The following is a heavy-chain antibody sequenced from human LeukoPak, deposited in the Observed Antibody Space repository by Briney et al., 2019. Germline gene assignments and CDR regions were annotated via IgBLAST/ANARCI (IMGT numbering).Heavy chain of an antibody. CDR3: ARGPSHYYDSRDAFDI. CDR1: GFTVSSNY. V-gene: IGHV3-53*01. CDR2: IYSGGST. D-gene: IGHD3-22*01. Sequence: GGSLRLSCAASGFTVSSNYMSWVRQAPGEGLEWVSVIYSGGSTYYADSVKGRFTISRDNSKNTLYLQMNSLRAEDTAVYYCARGPSHYYDSRDAFDIWGQGTMVTVSS. J-gene: IGHJ3*02.